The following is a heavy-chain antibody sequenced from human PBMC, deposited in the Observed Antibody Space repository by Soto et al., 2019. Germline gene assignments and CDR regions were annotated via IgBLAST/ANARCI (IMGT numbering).Heavy chain of an antibody. Sequence: GGSLRLSCAASGFTFSSYAMSWVRQAPGKGLEWVSAISGSGGSTYYADSVKGRFTISRDNSKNTLYLQMNSLRAEDTAVYYCAKEYSGYDFEYYYYYMDVWGKGTTVTVSS. V-gene: IGHV3-23*01. CDR1: GFTFSSYA. CDR3: AKEYSGYDFEYYYYYMDV. J-gene: IGHJ6*03. CDR2: ISGSGGST. D-gene: IGHD5-12*01.